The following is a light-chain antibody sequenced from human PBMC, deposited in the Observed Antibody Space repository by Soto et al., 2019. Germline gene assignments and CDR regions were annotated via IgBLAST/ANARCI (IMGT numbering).Light chain of an antibody. Sequence: TQSPSSLSASVGDRVTITCRASQSVSNYLDWYQQKPGQAPRLVIYDASKWATGIPARFSGSGSGTDFTLTISSLEPGDFAVYYCQQRINWPLTFGGGTKVDIK. CDR1: QSVSNY. J-gene: IGKJ4*01. V-gene: IGKV3-11*01. CDR2: DAS. CDR3: QQRINWPLT.